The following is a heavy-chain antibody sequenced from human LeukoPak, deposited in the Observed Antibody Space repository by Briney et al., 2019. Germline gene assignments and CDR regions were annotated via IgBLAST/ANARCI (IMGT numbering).Heavy chain of an antibody. D-gene: IGHD2-2*01. CDR1: GCTFSSYA. J-gene: IGHJ4*02. CDR2: ISAYNGNT. Sequence: ASVKVSCKASGCTFSSYAISWVRQAPGQGLEWMGCISAYNGNTNYAQKLQGRVTMTTDTSTSTAYMELRSLRSDDTAVYYCAREPRHLIVVVPAATLDYWGQGTLVTVSS. V-gene: IGHV1-18*01. CDR3: AREPRHLIVVVPAATLDY.